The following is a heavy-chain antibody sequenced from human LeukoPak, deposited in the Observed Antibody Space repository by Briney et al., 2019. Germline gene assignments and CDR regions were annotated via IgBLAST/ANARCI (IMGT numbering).Heavy chain of an antibody. D-gene: IGHD3-9*01. CDR2: IYHSGST. Sequence: PSGTLSLTCAVSGGSISSSNWWSWVRQPPGKVLEWIGEIYHSGSTNYNPSLKSRVTISVDKSKNQFSLKLSSVTAADTAVYYCAIERQSVAYDILTGSGYYGMDVWGKGTTVTVSS. CDR1: GGSISSSNW. CDR3: AIERQSVAYDILTGSGYYGMDV. J-gene: IGHJ6*04. V-gene: IGHV4-4*02.